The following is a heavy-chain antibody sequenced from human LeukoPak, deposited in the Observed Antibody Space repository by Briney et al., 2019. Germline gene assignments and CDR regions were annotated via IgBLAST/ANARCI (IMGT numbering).Heavy chain of an antibody. J-gene: IGHJ3*02. Sequence: GGSLRLSCSASGFSFSSYSMNWVRQAPGKGLEWVSSISNSGTYIYYADSVKGRFTISRDNAENSLYLQMNSLRAEDTAVYYCVRHNAARAFDIWGQGTMVIVSS. D-gene: IGHD1-1*01. V-gene: IGHV3-21*01. CDR1: GFSFSSYS. CDR2: ISNSGTYI. CDR3: VRHNAARAFDI.